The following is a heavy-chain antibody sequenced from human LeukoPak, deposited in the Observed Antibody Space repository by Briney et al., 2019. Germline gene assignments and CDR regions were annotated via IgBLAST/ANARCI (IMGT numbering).Heavy chain of an antibody. V-gene: IGHV1-2*02. D-gene: IGHD5-12*01. Sequence: ASVKVSCKTSGYTFTDYYLHWVRQAPGQGLEWVGWIHPNTGATHHAQKFQGRLTMTRDTSIGTVYMELTRLRSDDTAVYYCARDMGTYSGYDYDYWGQGTLVTASS. CDR1: GYTFTDYY. CDR2: IHPNTGAT. CDR3: ARDMGTYSGYDYDY. J-gene: IGHJ4*02.